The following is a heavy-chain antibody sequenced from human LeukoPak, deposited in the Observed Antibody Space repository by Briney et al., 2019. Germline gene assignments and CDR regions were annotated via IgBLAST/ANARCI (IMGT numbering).Heavy chain of an antibody. CDR3: AKTLWGLTLLSSDY. J-gene: IGHJ4*02. V-gene: IGHV3-23*01. CDR1: GFTFSSYA. CDR2: ISDSGGST. Sequence: GGSLRLSCAASGFTFSSYAMSWVRQAPGKGPEWVSGISDSGGSTHYADSVRDRFTISRDNSKNTLYLHMSSLRVEDTALYYCAKTLWGLTLLSSDYWGQGTLVTVSS. D-gene: IGHD3-16*01.